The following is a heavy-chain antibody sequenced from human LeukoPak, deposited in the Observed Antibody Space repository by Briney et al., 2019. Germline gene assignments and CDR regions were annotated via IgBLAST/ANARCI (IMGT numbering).Heavy chain of an antibody. CDR2: IKQDGSEK. Sequence: GGSLRLSCAASGFTFSSCWMSWVRQAPGKGLEWVANIKQDGSEKYYVDSVKGRFTISRDNAKNSLYLQMNSLRAEDTAVYYCARDPGYSSNYYYYYYMDVWGKGTTVTVSS. CDR1: GFTFSSCW. J-gene: IGHJ6*03. V-gene: IGHV3-7*01. CDR3: ARDPGYSSNYYYYYYMDV. D-gene: IGHD5-18*01.